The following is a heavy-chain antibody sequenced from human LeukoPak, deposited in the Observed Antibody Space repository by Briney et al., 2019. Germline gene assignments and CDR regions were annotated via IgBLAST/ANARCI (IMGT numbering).Heavy chain of an antibody. V-gene: IGHV4-30-2*01. CDR1: GGSISSGGYS. Sequence: PSQTLSLTCAVSGGSISSGGYSWSWIRQPPGKGLEWIGYIYHSGSTYYNPSLKSRVTISVDRSKNQFSLKLSSVTAADTAVYYCARGLVGATPFDYYYYYMDVWGKGTTVTVSS. CDR2: IYHSGST. D-gene: IGHD1-26*01. CDR3: ARGLVGATPFDYYYYYMDV. J-gene: IGHJ6*03.